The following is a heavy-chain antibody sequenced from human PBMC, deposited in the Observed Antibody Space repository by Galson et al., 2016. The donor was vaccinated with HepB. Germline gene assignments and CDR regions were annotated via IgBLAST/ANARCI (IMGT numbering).Heavy chain of an antibody. J-gene: IGHJ4*02. CDR2: ISSDGTRQ. CDR3: AREGYCDSNCWGYYDF. CDR1: GFSFSAHP. D-gene: IGHD4-11*01. Sequence: SLRLSCAASGFSFSAHPMHWVRQAPGKGLEWVAVISSDGTRQDYADSVRGRFTVSRDNSKNTGYLQMNSLRAEDTAVYYCAREGYCDSNCWGYYDFWGQGTLVTVSS. V-gene: IGHV3-30-3*01.